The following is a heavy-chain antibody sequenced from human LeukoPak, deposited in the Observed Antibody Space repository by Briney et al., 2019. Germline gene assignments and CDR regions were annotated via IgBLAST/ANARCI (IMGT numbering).Heavy chain of an antibody. Sequence: GGSLRLSCAASGFTFSSYSMNWVRQAPGKGLEWVSYISSSSSTIYYADSVKGRFTISRDNAKNSLYLQMNSLRAEDTAVYYCARDSGSYRGYFGYWGQGTLVTVSS. D-gene: IGHD1-26*01. V-gene: IGHV3-48*01. J-gene: IGHJ4*02. CDR3: ARDSGSYRGYFGY. CDR2: ISSSSSTI. CDR1: GFTFSSYS.